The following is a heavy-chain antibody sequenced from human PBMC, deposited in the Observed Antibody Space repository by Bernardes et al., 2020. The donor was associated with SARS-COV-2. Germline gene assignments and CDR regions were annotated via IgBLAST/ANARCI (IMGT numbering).Heavy chain of an antibody. Sequence: SVKVSCKASGDTFSSYAISWVRQAPGQGLEWMGGILPIFGTADYAQKFQGRVTITADESTSTAYMELSSLRSEDTAVYYCARDGGGTIFGADSRPGAIFQEWGQGTQVTVS. CDR1: GDTFSSYA. CDR3: ARDGGGTIFGADSRPGAIFQE. V-gene: IGHV1-69*13. J-gene: IGHJ1*01. D-gene: IGHD3-3*01. CDR2: ILPIFGTA.